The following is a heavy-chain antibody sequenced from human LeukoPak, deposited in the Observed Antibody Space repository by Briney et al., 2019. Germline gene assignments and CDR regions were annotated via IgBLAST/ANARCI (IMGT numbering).Heavy chain of an antibody. CDR2: INHSGST. J-gene: IGHJ4*02. Sequence: SETLSLTCAVYGGSFSGYYWSWIRQPPGKGLEWIGEINHSGSTNYNPSLKSRVTISVDTSKNQFSLKLSSVTAADTAVYYCARRRFVRGPDVVNPFDYWGQGTLVTVSS. D-gene: IGHD2-8*01. CDR3: ARRRFVRGPDVVNPFDY. CDR1: GGSFSGYY. V-gene: IGHV4-34*01.